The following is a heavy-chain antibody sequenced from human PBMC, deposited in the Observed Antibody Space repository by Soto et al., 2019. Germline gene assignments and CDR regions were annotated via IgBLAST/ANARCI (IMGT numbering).Heavy chain of an antibody. CDR2: INHSGST. CDR1: GGSFSGYY. CDR3: ARGGGSIPTYSYFDY. D-gene: IGHD4-4*01. V-gene: IGHV4-34*01. J-gene: IGHJ4*02. Sequence: PSETLSLTCAVYGGSFSGYYWSWIRQPPGKGLEWIGEINHSGSTNYNPSLKSRVTISVDTSKNQFSLKLSSVTAADTAVYYCARGGGSIPTYSYFDYWGQGTLVTVSS.